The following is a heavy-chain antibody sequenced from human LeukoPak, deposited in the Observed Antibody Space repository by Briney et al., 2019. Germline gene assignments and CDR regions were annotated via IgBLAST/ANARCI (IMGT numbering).Heavy chain of an antibody. CDR3: ASPSPGGLAAGLFDY. CDR1: GFIVNSNY. CDR2: IYTVGDT. V-gene: IGHV3-53*04. D-gene: IGHD6-13*01. J-gene: IGHJ4*02. Sequence: PGGSLRLSCAVSGFIVNSNYMSWVRQAPGKGLEWVSVIYTVGDTYYADSVKGRFTISRHTSKTTLYLQMNSLKAEDTAVYYCASPSPGGLAAGLFDYWGQGTLVTVSS.